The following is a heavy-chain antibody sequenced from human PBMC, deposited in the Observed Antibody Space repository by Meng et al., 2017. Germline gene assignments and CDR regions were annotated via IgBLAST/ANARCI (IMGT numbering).Heavy chain of an antibody. CDR1: GGSVSSGTYY. CDR3: ARDRVPGKY. V-gene: IGHV4-61*01. D-gene: IGHD1-14*01. J-gene: IGHJ4*02. CDR2: IYYSGTT. Sequence: LRRSGPGLVRPSETLSLTCTVSGGSVSSGTYYWSWIRQPPGKGLEWIGCIYYSGTTNYNPSLKSRVTISVDTSKNQFSLKLSSVTPADTAVYFCARDRVPGKYWGQGTLVTVSS.